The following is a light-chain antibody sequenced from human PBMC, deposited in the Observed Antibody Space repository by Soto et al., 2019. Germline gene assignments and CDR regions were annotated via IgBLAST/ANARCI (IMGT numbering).Light chain of an antibody. V-gene: IGLV2-23*02. CDR3: SSFASGGTFL. Sequence: QSALNQPASVSWSPGQSITISRPANTSDVGNYNFVSWYQQHPGKAPKLMIYEVTKRPSGISDRFSGSKSGTTASLTISGLQAEDEADYYCSSFASGGTFLFGGGTQLTVL. CDR2: EVT. J-gene: IGLJ7*01. CDR1: TSDVGNYNF.